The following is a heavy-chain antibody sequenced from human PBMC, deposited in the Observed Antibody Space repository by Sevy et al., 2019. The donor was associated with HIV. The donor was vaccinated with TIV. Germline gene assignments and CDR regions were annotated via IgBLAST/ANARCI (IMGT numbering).Heavy chain of an antibody. D-gene: IGHD3-22*01. V-gene: IGHV3-74*01. CDR2: INSDGSST. CDR3: SRGLYYYDMRGHQEPGDY. Sequence: GGSLRLSCAASGITLTPYWMHWARQAPGKGLVWVSRINSDGSSTSYAESVKGRFTISRDNGKNTLYLQMKSLRVEDTAVYFCSRGLYYYDMRGHQEPGDYWGQGVLVTVSS. J-gene: IGHJ4*02. CDR1: GITLTPYW.